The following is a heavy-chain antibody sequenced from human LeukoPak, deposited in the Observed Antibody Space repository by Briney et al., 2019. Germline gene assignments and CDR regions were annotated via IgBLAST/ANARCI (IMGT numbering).Heavy chain of an antibody. CDR3: ARQARVGNWFDP. D-gene: IGHD1-26*01. V-gene: IGHV4-59*08. CDR2: IYYSGST. Sequence: SETLSLTCTVSGGSISSYYWSWIRQPPGKGLEWIGYIYYSGSTNYNPSLKSRVTISVDTSKNQFSLKLRSVTAADTAVYYCARQARVGNWFDPWGQGTLVTVSS. CDR1: GGSISSYY. J-gene: IGHJ5*02.